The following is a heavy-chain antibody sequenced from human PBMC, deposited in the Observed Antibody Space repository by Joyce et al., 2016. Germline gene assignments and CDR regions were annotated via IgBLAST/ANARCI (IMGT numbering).Heavy chain of an antibody. Sequence: EVQLVESGGGLVKPGGSLRLSCAASGFRFINTWMSWVRQAPGQGPEWVGRIKSKADGGTPDSVAPVKGRFTISREDSKNMVYLQMNSLKTEETAVYYCVARYGALHYFNYWGQGTLVTVTS. V-gene: IGHV3-15*01. D-gene: IGHD4-17*01. J-gene: IGHJ4*02. CDR3: VARYGALHYFNY. CDR1: GFRFINTW. CDR2: IKSKADGGTP.